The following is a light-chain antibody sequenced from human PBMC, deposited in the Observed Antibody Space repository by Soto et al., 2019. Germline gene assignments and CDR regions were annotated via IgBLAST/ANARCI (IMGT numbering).Light chain of an antibody. CDR3: QQYNNWPPWT. V-gene: IGKV3-15*01. J-gene: IGKJ1*01. CDR1: QSVSSD. CDR2: GAS. Sequence: PGQRANLSCRASQSVSSDLAWYHQKPGQAPRLLIYGASTRATGIPARFSGSGSGTEFTLTIRSLQSEDFAVYYCQQYNNWPPWTCGQGHKGDIK.